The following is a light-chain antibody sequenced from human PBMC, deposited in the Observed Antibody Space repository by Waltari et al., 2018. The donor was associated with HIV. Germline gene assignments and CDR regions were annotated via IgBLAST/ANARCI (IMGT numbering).Light chain of an antibody. CDR1: QSVSSSY. J-gene: IGKJ1*01. CDR3: QQYGNSPWT. Sequence: ETVLTQSPGTLPLSPGERATLSCSASQSVSSSYLAWYQQKPGQTPRLLIYGASSRATGIPDRFSGSGSGTDFTLTISRLEPEDFAVYYCQQYGNSPWTFGQGTKVEIK. CDR2: GAS. V-gene: IGKV3-20*01.